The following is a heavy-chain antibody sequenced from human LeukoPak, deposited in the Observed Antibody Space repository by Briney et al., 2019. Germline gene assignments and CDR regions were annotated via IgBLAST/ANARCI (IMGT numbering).Heavy chain of an antibody. CDR1: GASVSRNW. J-gene: IGHJ4*02. V-gene: IGHV4-4*02. CDR2: IHHSGGT. Sequence: SGTLSLTCTVSGASVSRNWWSWVRQPPGKGLEWIGEIHHSGGTNYNPSLKSRVTMSLDNSNNHFSLKLSSVTAADTAVYYCARHGGGSYPGRLIDYWGQGTLVTVSS. CDR3: ARHGGGSYPGRLIDY. D-gene: IGHD1-26*01.